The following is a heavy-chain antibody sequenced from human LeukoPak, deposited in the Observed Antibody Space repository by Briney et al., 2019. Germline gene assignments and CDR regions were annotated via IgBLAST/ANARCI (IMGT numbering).Heavy chain of an antibody. CDR2: INPGGGST. CDR3: ANLAAAGLYNWFDP. V-gene: IGHV1-46*01. Sequence: ASVKVSCKASGYTFTSYFMHWMRQAPGQGLEWMAVINPGGGSTTYAQSFQGRITMTRDTSTSTMYMELSSLRYEDAAGYYCANLAAAGLYNWFDPWGQGTLVTVSS. CDR1: GYTFTSYF. D-gene: IGHD6-13*01. J-gene: IGHJ5*02.